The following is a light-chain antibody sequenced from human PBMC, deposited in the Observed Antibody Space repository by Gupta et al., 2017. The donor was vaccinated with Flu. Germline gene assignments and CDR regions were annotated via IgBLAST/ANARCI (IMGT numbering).Light chain of an antibody. J-gene: IGKJ1*01. CDR3: QQRDSTPWT. CDR1: QSISSY. CDR2: AAS. Sequence: DIQMNQSPSSLSASVGDRVTITCRASQSISSYLNWYQQKPGKAPKLLIYAASSVQSGFPSRFSGSGSGTDFTLTISSLQPEDFATYYCQQRDSTPWTFGQGTKVEIK. V-gene: IGKV1-39*01.